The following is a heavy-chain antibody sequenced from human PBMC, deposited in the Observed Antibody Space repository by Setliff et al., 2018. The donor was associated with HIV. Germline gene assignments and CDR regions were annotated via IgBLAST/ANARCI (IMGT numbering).Heavy chain of an antibody. Sequence: RLSCAASGFTFSDHYMDWVRQAPGKGLEWVGRTRNEANSYTTEYAASVKGRFTISRDISKNTVYLQMNSLRTDDTAVYYCARGRMGYSSSWYAGGNIWGQGTMVTVSS. J-gene: IGHJ3*02. CDR1: GFTFSDHY. V-gene: IGHV3-72*01. CDR2: TRNEANSYTT. CDR3: ARGRMGYSSSWYAGGNI. D-gene: IGHD6-13*01.